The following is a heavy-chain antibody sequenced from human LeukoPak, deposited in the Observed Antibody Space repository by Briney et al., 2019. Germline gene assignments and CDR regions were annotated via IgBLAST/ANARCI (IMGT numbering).Heavy chain of an antibody. Sequence: GGSLRLSCAASGFTFSSYAMSWVRQAPGKGLEWVSAISGSGGGTYYADSVKGRFTISRDNSKITLYLQMNSLRAEDTAVYYCARGDTAMARAHFFDYWGQGTLVTVSS. CDR1: GFTFSSYA. V-gene: IGHV3-23*01. D-gene: IGHD5-18*01. CDR3: ARGDTAMARAHFFDY. J-gene: IGHJ4*02. CDR2: ISGSGGGT.